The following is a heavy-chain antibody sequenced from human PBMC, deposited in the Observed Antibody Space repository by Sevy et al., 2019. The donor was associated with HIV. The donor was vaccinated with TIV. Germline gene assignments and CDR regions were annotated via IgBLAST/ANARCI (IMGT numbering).Heavy chain of an antibody. J-gene: IGHJ6*03. CDR3: ARVGAVGATHYYYYMDV. V-gene: IGHV4-4*07. D-gene: IGHD1-26*01. Sequence: SETLSLTCTVSGGSISSYYWSWIRQPAGKGLEWIGRIYTSGSTNYNPPLKSRVTMSVDTSKNQFSLKLSSVTAADTAVYYCARVGAVGATHYYYYMDVWGKGTTVTVSS. CDR2: IYTSGST. CDR1: GGSISSYY.